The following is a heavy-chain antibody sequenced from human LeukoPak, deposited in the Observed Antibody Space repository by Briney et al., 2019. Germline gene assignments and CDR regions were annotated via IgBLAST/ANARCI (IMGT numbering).Heavy chain of an antibody. Sequence: GGSLRLSCAASGFTFSSYGMHWVRQAPGKGLEWVAFIRYDGSNKYYADSVKGRFTISRDNSKNTLYLQMNSLRAEDTAVYYCAKDGVVTITFEYWGQGTLVTVSS. CDR1: GFTFSSYG. J-gene: IGHJ4*02. V-gene: IGHV3-30*02. D-gene: IGHD3-16*01. CDR3: AKDGVVTITFEY. CDR2: IRYDGSNK.